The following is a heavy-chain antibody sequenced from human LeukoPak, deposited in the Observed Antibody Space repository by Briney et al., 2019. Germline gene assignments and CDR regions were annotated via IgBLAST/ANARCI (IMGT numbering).Heavy chain of an antibody. V-gene: IGHV3-23*01. CDR3: AKVAYNTMIATYYYAMDV. J-gene: IGHJ6*02. D-gene: IGHD3-22*01. CDR1: GFTFSSYA. Sequence: GGSLRLSCAASGFTFSSYAMSWVRQAPGKGLEWVSAISGSGGSTYYADSVKGRFTISRDNSKNTLYLQMNSLRAEDTAVYYCAKVAYNTMIATYYYAMDVWGQGTTVTVSS. CDR2: ISGSGGST.